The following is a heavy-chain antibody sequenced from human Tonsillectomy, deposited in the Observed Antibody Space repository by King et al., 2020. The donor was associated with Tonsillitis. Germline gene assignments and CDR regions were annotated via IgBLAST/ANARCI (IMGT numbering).Heavy chain of an antibody. CDR3: ARGIVDDY. Sequence: VQLVESGGGLVQPGGSLRLSCAASGFTFSSYWMTWVRQAPGKGLEWVANINQDGSEKYDVDSVMGRFSTSRDNTKNSVYLQMNSLRAEDTAVYYCARGIVDDYWGQGPLVAVSS. V-gene: IGHV3-7*03. CDR1: GFTFSSYW. J-gene: IGHJ4*02. CDR2: INQDGSEK. D-gene: IGHD2/OR15-2a*01.